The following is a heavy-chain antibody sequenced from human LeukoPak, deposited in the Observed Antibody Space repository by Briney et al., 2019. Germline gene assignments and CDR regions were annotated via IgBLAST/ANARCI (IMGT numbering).Heavy chain of an antibody. CDR2: ISSSSDNI. D-gene: IGHD2-15*01. CDR1: GFVFSSYS. J-gene: IGHJ4*02. Sequence: GGSLRLSCAASGFVFSSYSMNWVRQAPGKGLEWVSSISSSSDNIHYADSVKGRFTISRDNAKNSLYLQMNSLRAEDTAVYYCAKELRGVADYWGQGTLVTVSS. V-gene: IGHV3-21*06. CDR3: AKELRGVADY.